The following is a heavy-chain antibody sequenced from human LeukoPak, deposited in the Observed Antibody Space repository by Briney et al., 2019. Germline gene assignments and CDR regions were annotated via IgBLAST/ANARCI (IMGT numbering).Heavy chain of an antibody. CDR2: IYSGGST. Sequence: GGSLRLSCAVSGFTVSTNYMSWVRQAPGKGLEWVSNIYSGGSTYYADSVKGRFIISRDNSKNTLYLQMNSLRVEDTAVYYCVTVRTLAAAGTADSWGQGTLVIVSS. CDR3: VTVRTLAAAGTADS. D-gene: IGHD6-13*01. V-gene: IGHV3-53*01. J-gene: IGHJ4*02. CDR1: GFTVSTNY.